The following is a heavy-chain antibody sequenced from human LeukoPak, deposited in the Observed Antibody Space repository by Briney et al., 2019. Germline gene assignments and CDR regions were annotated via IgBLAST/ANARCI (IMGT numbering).Heavy chain of an antibody. CDR3: ARQGVIISYFDY. V-gene: IGHV4-39*01. Sequence: SETLSVTFTVTGGSIIRSTYLRGWIRQPPCQCLEWIGSIFYSGSTYYSPSLKSRVTVSVDTSNNQFSLRLSSVTAADTAVYFCARQGVIISYFDYWGQGALVTVSS. CDR2: IFYSGST. J-gene: IGHJ4*02. CDR1: GGSIIRSTYL. D-gene: IGHD3-10*01.